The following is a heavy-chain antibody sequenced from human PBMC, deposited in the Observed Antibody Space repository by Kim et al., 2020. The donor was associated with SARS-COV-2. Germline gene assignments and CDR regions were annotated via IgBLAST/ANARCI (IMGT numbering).Heavy chain of an antibody. CDR3: ARHFSGVFDY. D-gene: IGHD3-10*01. V-gene: IGHV4-39*01. CDR2: T. Sequence: TDNNPPLKSRVTISVDTSKNQFSLKLSSVTAADTAVYYCARHFSGVFDYWGQGTLVTVSS. J-gene: IGHJ4*02.